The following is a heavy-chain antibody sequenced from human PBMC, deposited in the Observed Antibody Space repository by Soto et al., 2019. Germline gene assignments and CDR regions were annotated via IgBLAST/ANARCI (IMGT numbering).Heavy chain of an antibody. CDR3: ARIQIPEVDYDFLVPAVVFYGLEV. CDR2: ISSNDEE. V-gene: IGHV2-26*01. Sequence: QVTLKESGPVLVKPTETLTLTCTVSGFSLTNPKLGVSWILQPPGKPLEWLSHISSNDEESYSTSLKSRLTISSDSSKSLVVLTLTSVDYVDTATYFCARIQIPEVDYDFLVPAVVFYGLEVWGQGNTVTVS. J-gene: IGHJ6*02. D-gene: IGHD3-3*01. CDR1: GFSLTNPKLG.